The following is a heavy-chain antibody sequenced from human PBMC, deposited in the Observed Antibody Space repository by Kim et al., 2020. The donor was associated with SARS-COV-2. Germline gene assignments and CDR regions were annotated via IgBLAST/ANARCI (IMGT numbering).Heavy chain of an antibody. D-gene: IGHD6-6*01. CDR2: ISSSSSYI. CDR1: GFTFSSYS. J-gene: IGHJ4*02. Sequence: GGSLRLSCAASGFTFSSYSMNWVRQAPGKGLEWVSSISSSSSYIYYADSVKGRFTISRDNAKNSLYLQMNSLRAEDTAVYYCAKSYIEYSSSCSIDYWGQGTLVTVSS. V-gene: IGHV3-21*01. CDR3: AKSYIEYSSSCSIDY.